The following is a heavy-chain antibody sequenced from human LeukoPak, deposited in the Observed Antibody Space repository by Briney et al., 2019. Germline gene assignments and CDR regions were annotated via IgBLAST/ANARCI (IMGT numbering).Heavy chain of an antibody. Sequence: SETLSLTCTVSGGSISSYYWSWIRQPAGKGLEWIGRIYTSGSTNYNPSLKSRVTMSVDTSKNQFSLKLSSVTAADTAVYYCASGGTRYYYYYGMDVWGQGTTVTVSS. J-gene: IGHJ6*02. CDR3: ASGGTRYYYYYGMDV. CDR1: GGSISSYY. D-gene: IGHD1-14*01. V-gene: IGHV4-4*07. CDR2: IYTSGST.